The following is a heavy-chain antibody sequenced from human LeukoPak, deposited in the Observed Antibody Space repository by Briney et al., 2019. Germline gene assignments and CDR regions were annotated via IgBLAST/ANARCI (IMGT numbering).Heavy chain of an antibody. J-gene: IGHJ3*02. CDR2: ISGTSTAI. Sequence: GGSLRLSCAASGFTFSNSNMHWARQAPGKGLEWVSFISGTSTAIYYADSVKGRFTISRDIARKSLYLQMNSLRDEDTAVYYCARGGGRSYSDAFDIWGQGTVVTVSS. V-gene: IGHV3-48*02. CDR1: GFTFSNSN. D-gene: IGHD1-26*01. CDR3: ARGGGRSYSDAFDI.